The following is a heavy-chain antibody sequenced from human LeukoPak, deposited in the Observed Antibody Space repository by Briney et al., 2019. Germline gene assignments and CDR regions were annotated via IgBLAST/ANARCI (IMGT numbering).Heavy chain of an antibody. CDR3: ARPGHNYGLDY. J-gene: IGHJ4*02. Sequence: GGSLRLSCAASGFTFSDYYMSWVRQAPGKGLEWVSYSSGSGTTIYYADSVKGRFIISRDNVKKSLYLHMNSLRAEDTAVYYCARPGHNYGLDYWGQGTLVTVSS. V-gene: IGHV3-11*01. D-gene: IGHD5-18*01. CDR2: SSGSGTTI. CDR1: GFTFSDYY.